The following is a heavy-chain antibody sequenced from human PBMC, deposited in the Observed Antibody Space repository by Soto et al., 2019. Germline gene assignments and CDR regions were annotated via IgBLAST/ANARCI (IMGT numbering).Heavy chain of an antibody. D-gene: IGHD5-18*01. CDR1: GYTFTSYG. J-gene: IGHJ4*02. CDR2: ISAYNGNT. V-gene: IGHV1-18*01. Sequence: ASVKVSCKASGYTFTSYGISWVRQAPGQGLEWMGWISAYNGNTNYAQKLQGRVTMTTDTSTSTAYMELRSLRSDDTAVYYCARETSGYSYGELDYWGQGTLVTVSS. CDR3: ARETSGYSYGELDY.